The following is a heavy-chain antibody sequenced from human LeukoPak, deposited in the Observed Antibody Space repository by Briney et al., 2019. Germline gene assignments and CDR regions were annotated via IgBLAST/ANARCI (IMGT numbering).Heavy chain of an antibody. CDR1: GFTFSSYG. CDR2: IWYGESNK. J-gene: IGHJ4*02. V-gene: IGHV3-30*02. D-gene: IGHD5-18*01. Sequence: GGSLRLSCAASGFTFSSYGMHWVRQAPGKGLEWVAVIWYGESNKYYADSVKGRFTISRDNSKNTLYLQMNSLRAEDTAVYYCAKDGGYSYGYFDYWGQGTLVTVSS. CDR3: AKDGGYSYGYFDY.